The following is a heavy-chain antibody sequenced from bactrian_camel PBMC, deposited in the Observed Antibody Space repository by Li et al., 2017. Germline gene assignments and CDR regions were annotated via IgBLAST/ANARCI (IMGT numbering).Heavy chain of an antibody. CDR1: GHSRGSNC. Sequence: DVQLVESGGGSVQTGGSLRLSCLVSGHSRGSNCVGWYRLPPGRAPAEREGIAAIRNGGGETWYAGSVKGRFTISQDNRKNTVFLQMDSLKTEDTAVYYCAAEGALNGGICYGNPNYWGQGTQVTVS. J-gene: IGHJ4*01. CDR3: AAEGALNGGICYGNPNY. V-gene: IGHV3S32*01. CDR2: IRNGGGET. D-gene: IGHD5*01.